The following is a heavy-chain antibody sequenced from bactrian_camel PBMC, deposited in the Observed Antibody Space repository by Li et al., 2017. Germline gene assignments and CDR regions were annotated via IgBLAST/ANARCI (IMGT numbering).Heavy chain of an antibody. J-gene: IGHJ4*01. D-gene: IGHD6*01. CDR1: GDTSRIAT. CDR2: IVRGSHT. V-gene: IGHV3S53*01. Sequence: HVQLVESGGGSVHSGGSLRLSCAASGDTSRIATRAWFRQATGKEREAVAAIVRGSHTDYHAAVKGRFTISQDTPKNTVYLQMNSLKTEDTAVYYCAADGPGGGAWYIDYWGQGTQVTVS. CDR3: AADGPGGGAWYIDY.